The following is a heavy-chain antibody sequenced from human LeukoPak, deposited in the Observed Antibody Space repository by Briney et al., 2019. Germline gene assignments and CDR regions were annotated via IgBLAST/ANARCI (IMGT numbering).Heavy chain of an antibody. CDR3: ARTDSSLSDY. CDR1: GYSISSGYY. Sequence: SETLSLTCTVSGYSISSGYYWGWIRQPPGKGLEWIGSIYHSESTYYNPSLKSRVTISVDTSKNQFSLKLSSVTAADTAVYYCARTDSSLSDYWGQGTLVTVSS. CDR2: IYHSEST. D-gene: IGHD3-22*01. V-gene: IGHV4-38-2*02. J-gene: IGHJ4*02.